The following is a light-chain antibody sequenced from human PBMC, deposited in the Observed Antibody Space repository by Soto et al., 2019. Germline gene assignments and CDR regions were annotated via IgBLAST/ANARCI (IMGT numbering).Light chain of an antibody. CDR2: EVR. J-gene: IGLJ3*02. CDR3: AAWDGSLNGWV. Sequence: QSALTQPASVSGSAGQSITISCSGTMRDVGAYNLVSWYQQHPGTAPKLIIYEVRNRPSGISSRFSGSRSGNTASLTISGLQSEDEGDYYCAAWDGSLNGWVFGGGTKVTVL. V-gene: IGLV2-14*01. CDR1: MRDVGAYNL.